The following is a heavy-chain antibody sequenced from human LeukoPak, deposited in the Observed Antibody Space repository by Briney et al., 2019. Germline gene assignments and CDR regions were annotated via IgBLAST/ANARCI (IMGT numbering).Heavy chain of an antibody. CDR2: INRSGST. D-gene: IGHD5-24*01. V-gene: IGHV4-34*01. J-gene: IGHJ3*02. Sequence: SETLSLTCAVYGGSFSGYYWSWIRQPPGKGLEWIGEINRSGSTNYNPSLKSRVTISVGTSKNQFSLRLSSVTAADTAVYYCARAMATVHDAFDIWGQGTLVTVSS. CDR1: GGSFSGYY. CDR3: ARAMATVHDAFDI.